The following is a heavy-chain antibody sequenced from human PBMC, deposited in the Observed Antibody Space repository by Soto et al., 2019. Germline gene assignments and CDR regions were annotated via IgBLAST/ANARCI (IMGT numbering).Heavy chain of an antibody. CDR2: ISYDGSNK. J-gene: IGHJ4*02. CDR1: GFTFSSYA. V-gene: IGHV3-30-3*01. D-gene: IGHD3-10*01. Sequence: QVQLVESGGGVVQPGRSLRLSCAASGFTFSSYAMHWVRQAPGKGLEWVAVISYDGSNKYYADSVKGRFTISRDNSKNTLYLQMNSLRAEDTAVYYCARDPHSGYFDYWGQGTLVTVSS. CDR3: ARDPHSGYFDY.